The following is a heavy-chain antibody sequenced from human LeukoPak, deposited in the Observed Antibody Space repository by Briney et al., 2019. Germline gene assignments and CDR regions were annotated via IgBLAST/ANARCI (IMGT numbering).Heavy chain of an antibody. D-gene: IGHD4-17*01. J-gene: IGHJ4*02. CDR2: INHSGST. Sequence: SETLSLTCAVYGGSFSGYYWSWIRQPPGKGLEWIGEINHSGSTNYNPSLKSRVTISVDTSKNQFSLKLSSVTAADTVVYYCARLGATVTTAYWGQGTLVTVSS. CDR1: GGSFSGYY. CDR3: ARLGATVTTAY. V-gene: IGHV4-34*01.